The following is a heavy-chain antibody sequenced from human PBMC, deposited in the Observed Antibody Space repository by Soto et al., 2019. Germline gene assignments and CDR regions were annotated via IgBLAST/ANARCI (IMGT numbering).Heavy chain of an antibody. CDR3: ARTADFWRVLDNGTPRYAIDV. Sequence: SKTLSLTCTVSGGSISSSSYYWGWIRQPPGKGLEWIGSIYYSGSTYYNPSLKSRVTISVDTSKNQFSLKLSSVTAADTAVYYCARTADFWRVLDNGTPRYAIDVWAQGTTVTVSS. CDR1: GGSISSSSYY. CDR2: IYYSGST. D-gene: IGHD3-3*01. V-gene: IGHV4-39*01. J-gene: IGHJ6*02.